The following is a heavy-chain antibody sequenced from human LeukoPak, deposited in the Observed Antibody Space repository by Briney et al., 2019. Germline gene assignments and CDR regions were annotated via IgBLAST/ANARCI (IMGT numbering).Heavy chain of an antibody. Sequence: ASVKVSCKASGYAFTIYGISWVRQAPGQGLEWMGWISPYNGNTHYVEKFQGRVTMTADTSTNTAYMEVRSLRSDDTAVYYCARVVGLNEWEPHYWGQGTLVTVSS. CDR2: ISPYNGNT. D-gene: IGHD1-26*01. J-gene: IGHJ4*02. CDR3: ARVVGLNEWEPHY. V-gene: IGHV1-18*01. CDR1: GYAFTIYG.